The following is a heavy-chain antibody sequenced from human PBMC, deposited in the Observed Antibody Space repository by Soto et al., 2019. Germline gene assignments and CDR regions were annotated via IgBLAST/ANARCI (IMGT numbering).Heavy chain of an antibody. V-gene: IGHV1-18*01. J-gene: IGHJ5*02. CDR2: INTYNGNT. D-gene: IGHD3-10*01. CDR3: ARGVGSGTYYNQYNWFDP. Sequence: ASVKVSCKSSGYTFTNYGISCVRQAPGQGLEWMGWINTYNGNTNHAQKLQGRVTMTTDTSTSTAYMELRSLRSDDTAVYYCARGVGSGTYYNQYNWFDPWGQGTLVTVSS. CDR1: GYTFTNYG.